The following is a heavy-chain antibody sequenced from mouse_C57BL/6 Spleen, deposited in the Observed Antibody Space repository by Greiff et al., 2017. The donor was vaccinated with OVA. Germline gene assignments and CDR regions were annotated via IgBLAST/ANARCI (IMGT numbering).Heavy chain of an antibody. V-gene: IGHV1-69*01. CDR1: GYTFTSYW. D-gene: IGHD3-2*02. Sequence: QVQLQQPGAELVMPGASVKLSCKASGYTFTSYWMHWVKQRPGQGLEWIGEIDPSDSYTNYNQKFKGKSTLTVDKSSSTAYMQLSSLTSEDSAVYYCARRGAAQAPSFADWGQGTLVTVSA. CDR3: ARRGAAQAPSFAD. J-gene: IGHJ3*01. CDR2: IDPSDSYT.